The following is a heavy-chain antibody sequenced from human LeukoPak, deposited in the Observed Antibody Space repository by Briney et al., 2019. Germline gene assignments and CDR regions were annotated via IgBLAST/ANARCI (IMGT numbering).Heavy chain of an antibody. CDR2: IWYDGSNK. CDR1: GFTFSSYG. D-gene: IGHD4-11*01. CDR3: ARDGSGDYSNDYYYFYMDV. J-gene: IGHJ6*03. Sequence: GGSLRLSCAASGFTFSSYGMHWVRQAPGKGLEWAAVIWYDGSNKYYADSVKGRFTISRDKSKNTLYLQMNSLRAEDTAVYYCARDGSGDYSNDYYYFYMDVWGKGTTVTVSS. V-gene: IGHV3-33*01.